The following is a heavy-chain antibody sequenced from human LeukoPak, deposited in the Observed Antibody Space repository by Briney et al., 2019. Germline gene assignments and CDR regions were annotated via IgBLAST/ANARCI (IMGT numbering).Heavy chain of an antibody. J-gene: IGHJ4*02. CDR2: IRFDGSNK. D-gene: IGHD2-2*03. CDR3: ARGDGYCSSASCSGN. CDR1: GFTLNTYG. V-gene: IGHV3-30*02. Sequence: GGTLRLSCAASGFTLNTYGMHWVRQAPGKGLEWVAFIRFDGSNKYYADSVKGRFTISRDNSKNTLYLQMKSLRPEDTAVYYCARGDGYCSSASCSGNWGQGTLVTVSS.